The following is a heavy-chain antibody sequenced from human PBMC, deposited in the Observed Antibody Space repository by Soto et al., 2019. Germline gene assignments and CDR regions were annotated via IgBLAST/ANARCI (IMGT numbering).Heavy chain of an antibody. CDR2: IMPIFRTP. Sequence: VQLEQSGAEVKKPGSSVKVSCKASGGTFSNSAISWVRQAPGQGLEWMGGIMPIFRTPDYAQKFQGRVTITEDESTSTAYMELSGLRSDDTGVYYCARYKDRLQLGGNYYYILDVWGQGTTVSVSS. D-gene: IGHD5-12*01. J-gene: IGHJ6*02. CDR1: GGTFSNSA. V-gene: IGHV1-69*12. CDR3: ARYKDRLQLGGNYYYILDV.